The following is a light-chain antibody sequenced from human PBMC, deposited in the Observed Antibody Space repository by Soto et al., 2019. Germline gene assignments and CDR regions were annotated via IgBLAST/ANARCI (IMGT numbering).Light chain of an antibody. CDR3: SSYTSSSTVV. CDR1: SSDVGGYNY. CDR2: DVS. V-gene: IGLV2-14*03. J-gene: IGLJ3*02. Sequence: QSALTQPASVSGSPGQSITISCTGTSSDVGGYNYVSWYQQHPGKAPKLMIFDVSNRPSGVSNRFSGSKSGNTASLTLSGLQAEDEGDYYCSSYTSSSTVVFGGGTKVTVL.